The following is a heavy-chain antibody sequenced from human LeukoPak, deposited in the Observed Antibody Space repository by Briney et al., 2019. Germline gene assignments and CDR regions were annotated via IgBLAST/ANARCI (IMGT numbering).Heavy chain of an antibody. D-gene: IGHD2-15*01. CDR1: GYTFSNYA. J-gene: IGHJ4*02. Sequence: GGSLRLSCAASGYTFSNYAMSWVRQAPGKGLEWVSGISGSDYSTYYADSVKGRFTISRDNSKNTLYLQMNSLRAEDTAVYNCARQGCSGGSCYFDYWGQGTLVTVSS. V-gene: IGHV3-23*01. CDR3: ARQGCSGGSCYFDY. CDR2: ISGSDYST.